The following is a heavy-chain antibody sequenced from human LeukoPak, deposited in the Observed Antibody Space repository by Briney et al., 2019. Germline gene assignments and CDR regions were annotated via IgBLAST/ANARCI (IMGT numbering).Heavy chain of an antibody. V-gene: IGHV1-2*02. D-gene: IGHD2-15*01. CDR3: ARDERFCNGDNHYPDLGY. Sequence: ASVKVSCKASGYTFTGYYLFWVRQAPGQGLEWMGWINPNTGDTRYGQKFQGRVTLTRDTSIRTTYMELSSLRSDDTAVYYCARDERFCNGDNHYPDLGYWGQGTLDTVSS. J-gene: IGHJ4*02. CDR2: INPNTGDT. CDR1: GYTFTGYY.